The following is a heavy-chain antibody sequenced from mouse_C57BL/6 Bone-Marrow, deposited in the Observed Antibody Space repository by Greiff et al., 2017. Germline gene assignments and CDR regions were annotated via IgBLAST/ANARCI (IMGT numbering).Heavy chain of an antibody. CDR2: LSPSDCDT. CDR1: GYTFTSYW. V-gene: IGHV1-61*01. CDR3: ARWGAMDY. Sequence: QVQLQQPGAELVRPGSSVTLSCKASGYTFTSYWMDWVKQRPGQGLEWIGNLSPSDCDTHYTQKFKDKATLTVDNSSSTAYMELSSLTSEDSAVYYCARWGAMDYWGQGTSVTGSS. J-gene: IGHJ4*01.